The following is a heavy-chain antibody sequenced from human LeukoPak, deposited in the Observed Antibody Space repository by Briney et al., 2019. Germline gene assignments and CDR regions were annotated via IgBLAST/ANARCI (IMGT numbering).Heavy chain of an antibody. J-gene: IGHJ5*02. Sequence: GAPVKASCKASGYTFTSYGISWVRQAPGQGLEWLGWISAYNGNTNYAQKLQGRVTMTTDTSTSTAYMELRSLRSDDTAVYYCARGRGWLRDPLSWFDPWGQGTLVTVSS. CDR2: ISAYNGNT. D-gene: IGHD5-24*01. CDR1: GYTFTSYG. V-gene: IGHV1-18*01. CDR3: ARGRGWLRDPLSWFDP.